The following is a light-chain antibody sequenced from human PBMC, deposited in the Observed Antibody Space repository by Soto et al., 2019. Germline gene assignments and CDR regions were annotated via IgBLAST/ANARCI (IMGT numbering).Light chain of an antibody. Sequence: EIVLTQSPATLSLSPVERATLSCRASQSVSSNLAWYQQKPGQAPRLLIFGASSRATGIPDRFSGSGSGTDFTLTISRLEPEDFAVYYCLQYGSSPRTFGQGTRLEIK. CDR2: GAS. V-gene: IGKV3-20*01. CDR1: QSVSSN. CDR3: LQYGSSPRT. J-gene: IGKJ5*01.